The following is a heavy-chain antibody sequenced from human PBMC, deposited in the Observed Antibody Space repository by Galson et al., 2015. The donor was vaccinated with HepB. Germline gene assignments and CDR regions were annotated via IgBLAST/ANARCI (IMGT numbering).Heavy chain of an antibody. J-gene: IGHJ5*02. CDR3: AREGGIQLWENWFDP. D-gene: IGHD5-18*01. CDR2: IIPIFGTA. CDR1: GGTFSSYA. V-gene: IGHV1-69*13. Sequence: SVKVSCKASGGTFSSYAISWVRQAPGQGLEWMGGIIPIFGTANYAQKFQGRVTITADESTSTAYMELSSLRSEDTAVYYCAREGGIQLWENWFDPWGQGTLVTVSS.